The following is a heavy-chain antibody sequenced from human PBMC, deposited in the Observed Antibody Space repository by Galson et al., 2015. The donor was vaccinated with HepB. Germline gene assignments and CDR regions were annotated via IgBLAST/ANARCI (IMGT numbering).Heavy chain of an antibody. CDR1: GFTFSDYY. CDR2: ISSSGSTI. J-gene: IGHJ4*02. Sequence: SLRLSCAASGFTFSDYYMSWIRQAPGKGLEWVSYISSSGSTIYYADSVKGRFTISRGNAKNSLYLQMNSLRAEDTAVYYCAGIHRYCSGGSCYRGHWGPGTLVTVSS. CDR3: AGIHRYCSGGSCYRGH. V-gene: IGHV3-11*01. D-gene: IGHD2-15*01.